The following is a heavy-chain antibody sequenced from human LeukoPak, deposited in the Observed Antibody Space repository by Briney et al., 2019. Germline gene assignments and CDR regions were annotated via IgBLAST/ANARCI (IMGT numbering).Heavy chain of an antibody. CDR2: INHSGST. CDR1: GRSFSGYY. V-gene: IGHV4-34*01. D-gene: IGHD6-19*01. CDR3: ARSSGWYYFDY. Sequence: SETLSLTCAVYGRSFSGYYWSWIRQPPGKGLEWIGEINHSGSTNYNPSLKSRVTISVDTSKNQFSLKLSSVTAADTAVYYCARSSGWYYFDYWGQGTLVTVSS. J-gene: IGHJ4*02.